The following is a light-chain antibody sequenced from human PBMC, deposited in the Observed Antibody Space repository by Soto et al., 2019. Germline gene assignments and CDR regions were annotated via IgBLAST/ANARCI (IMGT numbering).Light chain of an antibody. CDR1: QSGSSS. J-gene: IGKJ5*01. CDR3: HHRGNGIT. CDR2: DAS. Sequence: EVGMTQSQATLSLSPGDTATLSCGASQSGSSSLAWYQQKPGQAPRLLIYDASSRATGVPARFSGSGSGTDFTLTISSLEPEDFAVYYCHHRGNGITFGQGTRLAIK. V-gene: IGKV3-11*01.